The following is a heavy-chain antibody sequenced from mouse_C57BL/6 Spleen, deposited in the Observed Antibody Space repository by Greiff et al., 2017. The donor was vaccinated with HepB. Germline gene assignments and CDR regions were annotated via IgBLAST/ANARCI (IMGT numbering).Heavy chain of an antibody. Sequence: QVQLQQPGAELVMPGASVKLSCKASGYTFTSYWMHWVKQRPGQGLEWIGEIDPSDSYTNYNQKFKGKSTLTVDKSSSTAYMQLSSLTSEDSAVYYCARSSKGYYFDYWGQGTTLTVSS. CDR2: IDPSDSYT. D-gene: IGHD1-3*01. V-gene: IGHV1-69*01. J-gene: IGHJ2*01. CDR3: ARSSKGYYFDY. CDR1: GYTFTSYW.